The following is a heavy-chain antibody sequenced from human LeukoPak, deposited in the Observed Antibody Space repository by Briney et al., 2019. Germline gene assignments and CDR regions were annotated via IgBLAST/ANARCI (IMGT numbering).Heavy chain of an antibody. D-gene: IGHD2-2*01. CDR2: IYAVGST. V-gene: IGHV3-66*01. CDR3: ARDSNSCFDY. J-gene: IGHJ4*02. Sequence: SGGSLRLSCAASGFTVSSNYMNWVRQVPGKGLEWVSVIYAVGSTYYADSVKGRFTISRDNSKNTLYLQMNSLRAEDTAVYYCARDSNSCFDYWGQGTLVTVSS. CDR1: GFTVSSNY.